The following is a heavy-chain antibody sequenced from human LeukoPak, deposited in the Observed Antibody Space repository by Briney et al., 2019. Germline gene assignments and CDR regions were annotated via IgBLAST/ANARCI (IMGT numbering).Heavy chain of an antibody. CDR2: IYSGGST. CDR3: AKRGGDFWSGYYALSYYYGMDV. CDR1: GFTFGDDG. J-gene: IGHJ6*02. D-gene: IGHD3-3*01. V-gene: IGHV3-23*03. Sequence: GRSLRLSCTASGFTFGDDGMSWFRQAPGKGLEWVSVIYSGGSTYYADSVKGRFTISRDNSKNTLYLQMNSLRAEDTAVYYCAKRGGDFWSGYYALSYYYGMDVWGQGTTVTVSS.